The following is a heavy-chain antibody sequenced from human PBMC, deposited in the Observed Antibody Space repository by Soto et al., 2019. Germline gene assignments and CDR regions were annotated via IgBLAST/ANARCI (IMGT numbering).Heavy chain of an antibody. Sequence: EVQLLESGGGLVQPGGSLRLACAASGFTFSSYAMSWFRQAPGKGLEWVSAISGSGGSTYYADSVKGRFTISRDNSKKSMYLQMNCLRAEDTAVNYCAKDDHVDTAMVTSWYSALWGRGTLVTVSS. D-gene: IGHD5-18*01. CDR1: GFTFSSYA. CDR2: ISGSGGST. V-gene: IGHV3-23*01. J-gene: IGHJ2*01. CDR3: AKDDHVDTAMVTSWYSAL.